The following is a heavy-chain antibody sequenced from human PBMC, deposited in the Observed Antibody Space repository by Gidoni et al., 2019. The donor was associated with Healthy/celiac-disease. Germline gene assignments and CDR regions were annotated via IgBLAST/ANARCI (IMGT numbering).Heavy chain of an antibody. CDR2: IIPILGIA. Sequence: QVQLVQSGAEVKKPGSSVKVSCKASGGTFSSYAISWVRQAPGQGLEWMGRIIPILGIANYAQKFQGRVTITADKSTSTAYMELSSLRSEDTAVYYCASSHRWVPAAMPAGSWFDPWGQGTLVTVSS. J-gene: IGHJ5*02. V-gene: IGHV1-69*04. CDR3: ASSHRWVPAAMPAGSWFDP. CDR1: GGTFSSYA. D-gene: IGHD2-2*01.